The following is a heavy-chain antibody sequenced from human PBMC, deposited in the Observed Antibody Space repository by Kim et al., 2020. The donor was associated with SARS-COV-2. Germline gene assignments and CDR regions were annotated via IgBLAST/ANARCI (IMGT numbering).Heavy chain of an antibody. D-gene: IGHD5-12*01. CDR3: ARGERWLHNVFDY. Sequence: NPSLKSRVTISVDTSKNQFSLKLSSVTAADTAVYYCARGERWLHNVFDYWGQGTLVTVSS. J-gene: IGHJ4*02. V-gene: IGHV4-34*01.